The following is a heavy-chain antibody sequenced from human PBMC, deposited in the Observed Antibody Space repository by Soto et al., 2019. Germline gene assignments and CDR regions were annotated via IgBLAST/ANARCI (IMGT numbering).Heavy chain of an antibody. CDR2: IKQDGSER. V-gene: IGHV3-7*03. D-gene: IGHD1-26*01. CDR1: GFTLSSYW. Sequence: EVQLVESGGGLVQPGGSLRLSCAASGFTLSSYWMSWVGQAPGKGLEGVANIKQDGSERYYVDSVKGRFAISRDNAKNSLYLQMNSLRVDDTAVYYCASESSSGTSDYWGQGTLVTVSS. CDR3: ASESSSGTSDY. J-gene: IGHJ4*02.